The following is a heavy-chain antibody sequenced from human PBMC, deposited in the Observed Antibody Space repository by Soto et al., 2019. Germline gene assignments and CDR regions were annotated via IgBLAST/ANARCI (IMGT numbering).Heavy chain of an antibody. CDR2: IYYTGTT. CDR1: SGSISSYY. CDR3: ARDCSGGSCHRYYYYYGMDV. J-gene: IGHJ6*01. V-gene: IGHV4-59*12. Sequence: PSETLSLTCTVASGSISSYYWSWIRQAPGKGLEWIGYIYYTGTTNYNPSLKSRVAISIDTSKNQFSLKLSSVTAADTAVYYCARDCSGGSCHRYYYYYGMDVWGQGTTVTVSS. D-gene: IGHD2-15*01.